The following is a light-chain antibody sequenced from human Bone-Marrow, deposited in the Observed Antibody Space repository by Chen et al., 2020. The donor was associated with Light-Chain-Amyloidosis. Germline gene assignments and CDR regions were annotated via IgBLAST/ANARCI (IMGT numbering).Light chain of an antibody. CDR2: REN. J-gene: IGLJ2*01. CDR3: QVWARSAVV. CDR1: DIGSEN. Sequence: SYELSQPVSMSVALGQTARIPCGAKDIGSENVHWYQQKPGRAPVLVMYRENNRPSGIPERFSGSNSGNTATLTIYRAQDGDEADYYCQVWARSAVVFGGGTKLTVL. V-gene: IGLV3-9*01.